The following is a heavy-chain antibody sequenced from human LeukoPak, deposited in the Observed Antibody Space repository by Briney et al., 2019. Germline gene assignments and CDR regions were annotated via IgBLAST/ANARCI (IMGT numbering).Heavy chain of an antibody. D-gene: IGHD6-19*01. V-gene: IGHV3-30*18. CDR1: GFSINFYG. CDR2: ISYDGNIK. Sequence: PGGSLRLSCAASGFSINFYGIHWVRQAPGKGLEWVAIISYDGNIKYYADSVKGRFTISRDNSKNTLYLQMNTLRDEDTAVYYCAKGGNSGWNFFDYWGQGTLVTVSS. J-gene: IGHJ4*02. CDR3: AKGGNSGWNFFDY.